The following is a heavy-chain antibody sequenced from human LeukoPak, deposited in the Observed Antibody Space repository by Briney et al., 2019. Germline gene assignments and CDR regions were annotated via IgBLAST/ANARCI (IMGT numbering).Heavy chain of an antibody. D-gene: IGHD3-9*01. J-gene: IGHJ4*02. V-gene: IGHV3-23*01. CDR1: GFTFRRYA. CDR3: AKAASLTGYYFDN. Sequence: GGSLRLSCSASGFTFRRYAMSWVRQAPGGGLEWVSAVTGSGGSSYYADSVNGRFTMSRDNSKNTVDLQMNSLRVEDTAVYYCAKAASLTGYYFDNWGQGTLVIVSS. CDR2: VTGSGGSS.